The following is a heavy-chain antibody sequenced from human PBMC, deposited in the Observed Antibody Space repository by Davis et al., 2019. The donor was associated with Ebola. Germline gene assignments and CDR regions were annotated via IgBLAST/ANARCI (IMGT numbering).Heavy chain of an antibody. J-gene: IGHJ6*02. CDR1: GYTFTGYY. CDR2: INPNSGGT. V-gene: IGHV1-2*04. D-gene: IGHD6-6*01. CDR3: ARDGSGQLGAQYYYYYGMDV. Sequence: ASVKVSCKASGYTFTGYYMHWVRQAPGQGLEWMGWINPNSGGTNYAQKFQGWVTMTRDTSISTAYMELSRLRSDDTAVYYCARDGSGQLGAQYYYYYGMDVWGQGTTVTVSS.